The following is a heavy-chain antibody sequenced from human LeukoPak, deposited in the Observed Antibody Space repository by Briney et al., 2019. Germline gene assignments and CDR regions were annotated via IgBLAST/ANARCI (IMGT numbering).Heavy chain of an antibody. J-gene: IGHJ4*02. CDR2: IYYSGST. CDR1: GGSISSGGYY. D-gene: IGHD3-10*01. CDR3: ARGARYGSGSYFDY. V-gene: IGHV4-31*03. Sequence: SETLSLTCTVSGGSISSGGYYWSWIRQHPGKGLEWIGYIYYSGSTYYNPSLKSRVTISVDTSKNQFSLKLSSVAAADTAVYYCARGARYGSGSYFDYWGQGTLVTVSS.